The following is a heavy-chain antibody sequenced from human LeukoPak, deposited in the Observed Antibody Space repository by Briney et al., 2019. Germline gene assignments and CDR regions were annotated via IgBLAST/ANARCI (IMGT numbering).Heavy chain of an antibody. Sequence: PGGSLRLSCVDSGFTFSRNAMHWVRQAPGKGLEWMAVISYDGSNKYYADSVEGRFTISRDNSKNTLYLQMNSPRAEDTAVYYCAREAYGDLYFEIWGQGTLVTVSS. CDR2: ISYDGSNK. V-gene: IGHV3-30-3*01. J-gene: IGHJ4*02. CDR1: GFTFSRNA. CDR3: AREAYGDLYFEI. D-gene: IGHD4-17*01.